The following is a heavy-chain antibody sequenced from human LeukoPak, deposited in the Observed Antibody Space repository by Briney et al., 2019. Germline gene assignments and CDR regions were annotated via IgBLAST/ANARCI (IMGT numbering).Heavy chain of an antibody. J-gene: IGHJ4*02. CDR2: ISSTSITM. CDR3: ARETILAVAGDF. Sequence: PGGSLRLSCAASGFTFNRNNMNWVRQAPGKGLEWVSYISSTSITMYYADSVKGRFTISRDNAKNSLYLQMNSPRADDTAVYYCARETILAVAGDFWGQGTLVTVSS. D-gene: IGHD6-19*01. V-gene: IGHV3-48*01. CDR1: GFTFNRNN.